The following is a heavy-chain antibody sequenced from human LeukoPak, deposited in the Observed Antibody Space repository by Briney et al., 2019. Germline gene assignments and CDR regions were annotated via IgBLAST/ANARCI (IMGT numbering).Heavy chain of an antibody. CDR1: GGSISSYY. CDR2: IYTSGST. V-gene: IGHV4-4*09. CDR3: ARRSNGQSLGYYYYMDV. Sequence: SETLSLTCTVSGGSISSYYWSWIRQPPGKGLEWIGYIYTSGSTNYNPSLKSRVTISVDTSKNQFSLKLSSVTAADTAVYYCARRSNGQSLGYYYYMDVWGKGTTVTVSS. D-gene: IGHD1-26*01. J-gene: IGHJ6*03.